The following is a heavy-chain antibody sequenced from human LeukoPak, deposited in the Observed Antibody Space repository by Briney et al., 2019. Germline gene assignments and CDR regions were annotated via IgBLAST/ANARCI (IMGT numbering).Heavy chain of an antibody. Sequence: GGSLRLSCAASGFTFSSYSMNRVRQAPGKGLEWVSSISSSSSNKYNADSAKGRSTTSRANANNSLQMQMTSLRPENTPVYYGARYRRSPQDNWFDPWGQGTLVTVSS. CDR1: GFTFSSYS. J-gene: IGHJ5*02. D-gene: IGHD3-16*02. V-gene: IGHV3-21*01. CDR2: ISSSSSNK. CDR3: ARYRRSPQDNWFDP.